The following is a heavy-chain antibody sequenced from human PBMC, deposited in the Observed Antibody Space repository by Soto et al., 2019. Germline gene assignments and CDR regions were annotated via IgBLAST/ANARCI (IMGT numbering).Heavy chain of an antibody. V-gene: IGHV1-69*01. CDR1: GGLFSSYP. CDR3: ARGGSGYTWFNEF. D-gene: IGHD3-22*01. J-gene: IGHJ4*02. Sequence: QEQLVQSGAEVKKPGSSVKVSCKASGGLFSSYPISWVRQVPGQGLEWMGGIIPVFQTAYYTQRFQGRVRVTADESTNTVCMELSSLRSEDTAIYYCARGGSGYTWFNEFWGQGTLVTVSS. CDR2: IIPVFQTA.